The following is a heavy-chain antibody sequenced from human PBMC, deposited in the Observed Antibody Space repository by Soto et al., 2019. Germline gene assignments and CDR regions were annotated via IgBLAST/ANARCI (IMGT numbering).Heavy chain of an antibody. CDR1: GFTFSSYS. CDR3: ARDSVELVTIPS. J-gene: IGHJ5*02. D-gene: IGHD1-7*01. CDR2: ISDDGNNK. Sequence: QVQLVESGGGVVQPGRSLRLSCVASGFTFSSYSMHWVRQAPGKGLAWGAFISDDGNNKYYADSAKGRITISRDNSKNTLYLQMNSMRAEDTAVYFCARDSVELVTIPSWGQGNLVTVSS. V-gene: IGHV3-30-3*01.